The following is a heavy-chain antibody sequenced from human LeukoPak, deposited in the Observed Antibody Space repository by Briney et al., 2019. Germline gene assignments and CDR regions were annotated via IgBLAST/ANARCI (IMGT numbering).Heavy chain of an antibody. Sequence: SETLSLTCTVSGGSISSSSYYWGWIRQPPGKGLEWIGSIYYSGSIYYNPSLKSRVTISVDTSKNQFSLKLSSVTAADTAVYYCARGIAAAGRSDYYYYYGMDVWGQGTTVTVSS. CDR1: GGSISSSSYY. J-gene: IGHJ6*02. V-gene: IGHV4-39*01. CDR3: ARGIAAAGRSDYYYYYGMDV. D-gene: IGHD6-13*01. CDR2: IYYSGSI.